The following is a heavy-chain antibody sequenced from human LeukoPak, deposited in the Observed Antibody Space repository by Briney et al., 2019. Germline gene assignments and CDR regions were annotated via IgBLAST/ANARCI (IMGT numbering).Heavy chain of an antibody. CDR1: GYTFTGYY. J-gene: IGHJ4*02. CDR3: ARDDDYGGNYRY. V-gene: IGHV1-69*04. Sequence: SVKVSCKASGYTFTGYYMHWVRQAPGQGLEWMGRIIPILGIANYAQKFQGRVTITADKSTSTAYMELSSLRSEDTAVYYCARDDDYGGNYRYWGQGTLVTVSS. D-gene: IGHD4-23*01. CDR2: IIPILGIA.